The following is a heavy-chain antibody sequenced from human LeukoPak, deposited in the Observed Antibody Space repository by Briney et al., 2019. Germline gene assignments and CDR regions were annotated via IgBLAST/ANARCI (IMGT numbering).Heavy chain of an antibody. CDR3: ARSNSSGRGAFDI. V-gene: IGHV3-48*02. J-gene: IGHJ3*02. CDR2: ISASGTTI. CDR1: GFTFSSHS. D-gene: IGHD6-19*01. Sequence: GGSLRLSCAASGFTFSSHSMNWVRQAPGKGLEWLPYISASGTTIYYAESVKGRFNISRDNVKNSLFLQMNSLRDEDTTVYYCARSNSSGRGAFDIWGQGTMVSVSS.